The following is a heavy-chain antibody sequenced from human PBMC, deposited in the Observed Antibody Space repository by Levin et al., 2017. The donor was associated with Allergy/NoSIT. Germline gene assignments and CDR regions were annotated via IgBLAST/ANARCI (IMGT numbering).Heavy chain of an antibody. CDR1: GFTFSSYG. V-gene: IGHV3-30*18. Sequence: GGSLRLSCAASGFTFSSYGMHWVRQAPGKGLEWVAVTSNDGSNKYYTDSVKGRFTISRDNSKNTLYLQMNSLRAEDTAVYYCAKDHGASSWTDYYDYGMDVWGQGTTVTVSS. CDR2: TSNDGSNK. D-gene: IGHD3/OR15-3a*01. CDR3: AKDHGASSWTDYYDYGMDV. J-gene: IGHJ6*02.